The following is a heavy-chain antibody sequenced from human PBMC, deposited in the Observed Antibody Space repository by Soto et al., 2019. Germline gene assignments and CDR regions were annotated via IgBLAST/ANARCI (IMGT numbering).Heavy chain of an antibody. CDR2: IGRDSGKPTT. V-gene: IGHV1-18*01. CDR1: GYSFKDYG. Sequence: QVQLVQSGTEVKEPGASVKVSCKASGYSFKDYGISWVRQAPGQGLEWMGWIGRDSGKPTTNYAQKLQGRGTMTTDTSTTTVYMEVRSRRSDDTAVYFCARDYYQVGSYWTACFDPWGQGTLVIVSS. D-gene: IGHD3-10*01. J-gene: IGHJ5*02. CDR3: ARDYYQVGSYWTACFDP.